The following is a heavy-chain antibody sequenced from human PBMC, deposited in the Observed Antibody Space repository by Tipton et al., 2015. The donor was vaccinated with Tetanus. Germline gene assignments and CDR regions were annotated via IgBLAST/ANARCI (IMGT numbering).Heavy chain of an antibody. V-gene: IGHV3-23*01. J-gene: IGHJ4*02. CDR1: GFTFSSYP. D-gene: IGHD2-2*01. Sequence: SLRLSCEASGFTFSSYPMHWVRQAPGKGLEWVSAIGDTEFVTYYADSLKGRFTISRDNSKNTLSLQMISLGAEDTAIYYCARGRERCRGTNCHRATDYWGQGTLVTVSS. CDR2: IGDTEFVT. CDR3: ARGRERCRGTNCHRATDY.